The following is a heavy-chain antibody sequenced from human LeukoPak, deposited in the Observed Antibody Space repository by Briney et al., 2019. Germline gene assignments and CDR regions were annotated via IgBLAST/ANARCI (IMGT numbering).Heavy chain of an antibody. J-gene: IGHJ5*02. CDR2: IYHSGST. CDR3: AREALPAAIGGNWFDP. CDR1: GGSISSGGYY. Sequence: SETLSLTCTVSGGSISSGGYYWSWIRQPPGKGLEWIGHIYHSGSTYYNPSLKSRVTISVDTSKNQFSLKLSSVTAADTAVYYCAREALPAAIGGNWFDPWGQGTLVTVSS. D-gene: IGHD2-2*01. V-gene: IGHV4-30-2*01.